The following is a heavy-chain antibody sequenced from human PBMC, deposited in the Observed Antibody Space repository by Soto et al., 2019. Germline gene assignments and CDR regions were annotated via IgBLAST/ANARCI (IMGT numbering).Heavy chain of an antibody. D-gene: IGHD1-1*01. V-gene: IGHV4-4*07. J-gene: IGHJ5*02. CDR3: VRDGTKTLRDWFDP. CDR1: GASISGYY. CDR2: IYATGTT. Sequence: SETLSLTCTASGASISGYYLSWSRKSAGKGLEWIGRIYATGTTDYNPSLKSRVMTSVDTSKKQFSLKLRSVTAADTAVYYCVRDGTKTLRDWFDPWGQGISVTVSS.